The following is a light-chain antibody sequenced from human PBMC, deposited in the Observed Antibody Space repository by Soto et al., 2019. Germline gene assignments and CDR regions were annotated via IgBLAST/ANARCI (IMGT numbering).Light chain of an antibody. J-gene: IGKJ1*01. V-gene: IGKV3-20*01. Sequence: EFSQALGAVSLSPGDRAILSCRASQSVTSRYLAWYQQKPGQAPRLLIFGASIRDTGVPDRFSGSGSGTDFTLTISRLEAEAFAVYYCQQSGSSPGTFGQGTKVDI. CDR3: QQSGSSPGT. CDR2: GAS. CDR1: QSVTSRY.